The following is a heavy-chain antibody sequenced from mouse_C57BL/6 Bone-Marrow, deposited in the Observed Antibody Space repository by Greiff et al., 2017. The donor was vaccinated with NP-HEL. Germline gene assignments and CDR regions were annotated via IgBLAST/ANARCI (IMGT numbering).Heavy chain of an antibody. V-gene: IGHV5-17*01. CDR1: GFTFSDYG. CDR3: ARQTYSPMDY. Sequence: EVMLVESGGGLVKPGGSLKLSCAASGFTFSDYGMHWVRQAPEKGLEWVAYISSGSSTIYYADTVKGRFTMSRDNAKNTLFLQITSLRSEDTAMYYGARQTYSPMDYWGQGTSVTVSS. CDR2: ISSGSSTI. D-gene: IGHD2-12*01. J-gene: IGHJ4*01.